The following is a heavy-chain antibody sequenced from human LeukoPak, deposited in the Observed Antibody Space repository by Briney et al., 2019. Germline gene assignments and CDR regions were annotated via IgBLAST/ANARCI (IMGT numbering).Heavy chain of an antibody. V-gene: IGHV1-18*01. D-gene: IGHD2-2*01. CDR1: GYTFTDYG. CDR3: ARGGYCTGTNCRNWFDS. Sequence: GASVKVSCKASGYTFTDYGINWVRQAPGQGLEWMGWINPSNGYTNDAQKLQGRLTMTTDTSTSTANMELRSLRSDDTAVYYCARGGYCTGTNCRNWFDSWGQGTLVTVSS. CDR2: INPSNGYT. J-gene: IGHJ5*01.